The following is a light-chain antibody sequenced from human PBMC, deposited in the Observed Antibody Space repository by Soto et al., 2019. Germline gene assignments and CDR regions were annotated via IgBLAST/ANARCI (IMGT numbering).Light chain of an antibody. CDR2: DAS. J-gene: IGKJ1*01. V-gene: IGKV3-20*01. CDR3: QQYGDSPVT. Sequence: EIVLTQSPGTLSFSPGGRVTLSCRTSQSISNDHLAWYHQKPGQAPRLLISDASSRATDVPDRFSGSGSGTDFSLTISRLEPEDFAVYYCQQYGDSPVTFGQGTKVDI. CDR1: QSISNDH.